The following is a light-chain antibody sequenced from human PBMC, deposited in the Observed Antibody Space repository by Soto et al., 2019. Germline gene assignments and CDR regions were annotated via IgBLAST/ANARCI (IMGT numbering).Light chain of an antibody. V-gene: IGKV2-28*01. CDR1: QSLLHSNGYNY. CDR3: MQALQTPPT. CDR2: LGS. J-gene: IGKJ5*01. Sequence: SRSSQSLLHSNGYNYLDWYLQKPGQSPQLLIYLGSNRASGVPDRFSGSGSGTDFTLKISRVEAEDVGVYYCMQALQTPPTFGQGTRLEIK.